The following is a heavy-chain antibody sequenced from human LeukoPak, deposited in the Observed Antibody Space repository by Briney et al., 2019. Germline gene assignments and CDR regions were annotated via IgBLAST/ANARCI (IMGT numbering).Heavy chain of an antibody. CDR1: GGSINSYY. D-gene: IGHD3-16*01. V-gene: IGHV4-4*07. Sequence: SETLSLTCTVSGGSINSYYWSWIRQPAGKGLEWIGRIYTTGSTNYNPSLESRVTISVDTSKNQFSLKLSSVTAADTAVYYCARGAGGGFRKGFDYWGQGTLVTVSS. CDR2: IYTTGST. CDR3: ARGAGGGFRKGFDY. J-gene: IGHJ4*02.